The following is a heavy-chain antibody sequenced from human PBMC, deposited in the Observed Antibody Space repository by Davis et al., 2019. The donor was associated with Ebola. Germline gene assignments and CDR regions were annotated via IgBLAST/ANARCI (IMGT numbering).Heavy chain of an antibody. D-gene: IGHD6-13*01. CDR2: IYYSGST. CDR1: GGSISSGDYY. J-gene: IGHJ4*02. CDR3: ARRMGSSSWIY. V-gene: IGHV4-61*08. Sequence: SETLSLTCTVSGGSISSGDYYWSWIRQPPGKGLEWIGYIYYSGSTNYNPSLKSRVTISVDTSKNQFSLKLSSVTAADTAVYYCARRMGSSSWIYWGQGTLVTVSS.